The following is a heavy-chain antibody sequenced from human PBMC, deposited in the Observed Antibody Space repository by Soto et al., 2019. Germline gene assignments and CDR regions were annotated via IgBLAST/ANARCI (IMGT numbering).Heavy chain of an antibody. Sequence: SLTCAVSCGSISSGGYSWSWIRQPPGKGLEWIGYIYHSGSTYYNPSLKSRVTISVDRSKNQFSLKLSSVTAADTAVYYCARGSGSYYNVGYYYGMDVWGQGTTVTVSS. CDR1: CGSISSGGYS. CDR3: ARGSGSYYNVGYYYGMDV. CDR2: IYHSGST. J-gene: IGHJ6*02. D-gene: IGHD3-10*01. V-gene: IGHV4-30-2*01.